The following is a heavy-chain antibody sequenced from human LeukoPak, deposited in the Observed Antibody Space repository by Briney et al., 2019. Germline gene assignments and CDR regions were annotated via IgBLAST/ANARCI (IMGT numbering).Heavy chain of an antibody. D-gene: IGHD3-9*01. J-gene: IGHJ3*01. CDR2: IYHSGST. V-gene: IGHV4-30-2*01. CDR1: GGSISSGGYS. CDR3: AREGGYDIIL. Sequence: SETLSLTCAVSGGSISSGGYSWSWIRQPPGKGLEWIGYIYHSGSTYYNPSLKSRVTISVDRSKNQFSLKLSSVTAADTAVYYCAREGGYDIILWGQGTMVTVSS.